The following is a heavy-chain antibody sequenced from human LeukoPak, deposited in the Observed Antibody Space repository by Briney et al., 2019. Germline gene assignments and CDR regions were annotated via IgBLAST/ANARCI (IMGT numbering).Heavy chain of an antibody. V-gene: IGHV3-21*01. CDR2: ISSSSSYI. D-gene: IGHD1-1*01. CDR3: ATASGAFDI. CDR1: GFTFSSYA. Sequence: GGSLRLSCAASGFTFSSYAMSWVRQAPGKGLEWVSSISSSSSYIYYADSVKGRFTISRENAKNSLSLQMNSLRAEDTAVYYCATASGAFDIWGQGTMVTVSS. J-gene: IGHJ3*02.